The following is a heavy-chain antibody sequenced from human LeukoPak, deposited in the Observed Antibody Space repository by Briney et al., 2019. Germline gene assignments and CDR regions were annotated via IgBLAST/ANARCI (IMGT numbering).Heavy chain of an antibody. CDR1: EFTFSNYW. D-gene: IGHD6-13*01. CDR2: IDTDGTTT. Sequence: PGGSLRLSCTTSEFTFSNYWMHWVRQVPGKGLVWVSRIDTDGTTTDYADSVKGRFTISRDNAKNTLYLQMNSLSADDTAVYYCAKDASSSWLFDYWGQGTLVTVSS. J-gene: IGHJ4*02. CDR3: AKDASSSWLFDY. V-gene: IGHV3-74*01.